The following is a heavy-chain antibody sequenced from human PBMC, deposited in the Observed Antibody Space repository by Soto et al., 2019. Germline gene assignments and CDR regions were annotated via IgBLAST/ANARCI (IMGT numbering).Heavy chain of an antibody. CDR1: GFTFSSYG. CDR2: IWYGGSNK. Sequence: GGSLRLSCAASGFTFSSYGMHWVRQAPGKGLEWVAVIWYGGSNKYYADSVNGRFTISRDNAKNSLYLQMNSLRAEDTAVYYCARAHRNYDILTGYYQDAFDIWGQGTMVTVSS. J-gene: IGHJ3*02. D-gene: IGHD3-9*01. V-gene: IGHV3-33*03. CDR3: ARAHRNYDILTGYYQDAFDI.